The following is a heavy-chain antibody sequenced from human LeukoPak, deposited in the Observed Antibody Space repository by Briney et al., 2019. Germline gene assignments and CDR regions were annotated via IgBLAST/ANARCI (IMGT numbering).Heavy chain of an antibody. V-gene: IGHV1-2*02. Sequence: ASVTVSFKASGYTFTCYYMHWVRQAPGQGLEWMGWINPNSGGTNYAQKFQGRVTMTRDTSISTAYMELSRLRSDDTAVYYCARTPTTVTTWDHWGQGTLVTVSS. J-gene: IGHJ4*02. CDR2: INPNSGGT. D-gene: IGHD4-17*01. CDR3: ARTPTTVTTWDH. CDR1: GYTFTCYY.